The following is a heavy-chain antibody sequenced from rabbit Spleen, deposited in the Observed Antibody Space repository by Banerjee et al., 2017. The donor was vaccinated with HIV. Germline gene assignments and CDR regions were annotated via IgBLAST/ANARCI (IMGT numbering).Heavy chain of an antibody. CDR2: IDPVFSST. V-gene: IGHV1S47*01. CDR1: GVSLNDKD. CDR3: VRDQARMLDL. Sequence: QEQLVESGGGLVKPEGSLTLTCKASGVSLNDKDVMCWVRQAPGKGLEWIGYIDPVFSSTHYASWVNGRFTISSHNAQNTLYLQLNSLTAADTATYFCVRDQARMLDLWGQGTLVTVS. J-gene: IGHJ3*01. D-gene: IGHD6-1*01.